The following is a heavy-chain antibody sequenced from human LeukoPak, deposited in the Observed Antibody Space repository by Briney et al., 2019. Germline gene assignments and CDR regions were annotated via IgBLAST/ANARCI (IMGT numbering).Heavy chain of an antibody. Sequence: ASVKVSCKASGYTFTGYYMHWVRQAPGQGLEWMGWINPNSGGTNYAQKFQGRVTMTRDTSISTAYMELSRLKSDDTAVYYCARGVSGAYYYYYMDVWGKGTTVTVSS. D-gene: IGHD5/OR15-5a*01. V-gene: IGHV1-2*02. CDR1: GYTFTGYY. J-gene: IGHJ6*03. CDR3: ARGVSGAYYYYYMDV. CDR2: INPNSGGT.